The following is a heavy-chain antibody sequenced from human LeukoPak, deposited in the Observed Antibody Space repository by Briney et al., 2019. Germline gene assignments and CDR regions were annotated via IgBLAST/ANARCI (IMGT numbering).Heavy chain of an antibody. J-gene: IGHJ4*02. V-gene: IGHV1-46*01. CDR1: GYTFTSYH. D-gene: IGHD3-10*01. Sequence: ASVKVSCQATGYTFTSYHMHWVRQARGQGLEWMGIINPSGGSTRSAQKFQRRVTMTTDTSTSTVYMELSSLRSDDTAVYYCARDRSGYWGQGTLVTVSS. CDR3: ARDRSGY. CDR2: INPSGGST.